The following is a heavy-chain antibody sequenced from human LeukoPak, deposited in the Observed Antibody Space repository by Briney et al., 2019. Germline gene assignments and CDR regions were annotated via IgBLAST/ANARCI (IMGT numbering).Heavy chain of an antibody. Sequence: GGSLRLSCAASGLTFSSYAMSWVRQAPGKGPEWVSAISGSGGSTYYADSVKGRFTISRDNSKNTLYLQMNSLRAEDTAVYYCATDRLLWFGELFPLFPAHWGQRTLVTVSS. J-gene: IGHJ4*02. CDR2: ISGSGGST. V-gene: IGHV3-23*01. D-gene: IGHD3-10*01. CDR1: GLTFSSYA. CDR3: ATDRLLWFGELFPLFPAH.